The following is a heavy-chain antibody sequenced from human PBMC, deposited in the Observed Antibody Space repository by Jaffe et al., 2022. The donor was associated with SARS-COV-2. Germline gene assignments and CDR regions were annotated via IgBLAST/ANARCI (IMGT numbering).Heavy chain of an antibody. CDR1: GGSISSSSYY. J-gene: IGHJ6*02. CDR3: ARQDRGNYYDSSGHGYYGMDV. CDR2: IYYSGST. V-gene: IGHV4-39*01. Sequence: QLQLQESGPGLVKPSETLSLTCTVSGGSISSSSYYWGWIRQPPGKGLEWIGSIYYSGSTYYNPSLKSRVTISVDTSKNQFSLKLSSVTAADTAVYYCARQDRGNYYDSSGHGYYGMDVWGQGTTVTVSS. D-gene: IGHD3-22*01.